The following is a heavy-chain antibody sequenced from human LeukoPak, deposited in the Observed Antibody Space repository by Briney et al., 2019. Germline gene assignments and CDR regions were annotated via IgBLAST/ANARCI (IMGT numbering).Heavy chain of an antibody. D-gene: IGHD3-10*01. CDR1: GFTFSSYG. V-gene: IGHV3-30*18. CDR3: AKDGSGSYSLDY. J-gene: IGHJ4*02. Sequence: GGSLRLSCAASGFTFSSYGMHWVRQAPGKGLEWVAVISYDGSNKYYADSVKGRFTISRDNSKNTLYLQMNNLRAEDTAVYYCAKDGSGSYSLDYWGQGTLVTVSS. CDR2: ISYDGSNK.